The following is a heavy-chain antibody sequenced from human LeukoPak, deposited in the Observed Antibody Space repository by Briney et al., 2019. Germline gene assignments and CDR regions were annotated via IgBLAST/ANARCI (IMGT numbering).Heavy chain of an antibody. CDR1: GFIFSDYY. Sequence: GGSLRLSCAASGFIFSDYYMSWIRQAPGKGLEWVSYISSSGSTIYYADSVKGRFIISRDNSKNTLFLQMSSLRPEDTAVYYCAKDDGWLQLGGIDYWGQGTLVTVSS. CDR2: ISSSGSTI. D-gene: IGHD5-24*01. CDR3: AKDDGWLQLGGIDY. J-gene: IGHJ4*02. V-gene: IGHV3-11*04.